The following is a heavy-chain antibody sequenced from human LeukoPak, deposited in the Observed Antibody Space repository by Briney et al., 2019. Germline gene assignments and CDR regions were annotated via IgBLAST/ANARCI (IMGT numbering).Heavy chain of an antibody. CDR3: AREGVRGEINY. CDR1: GFTFSSYA. V-gene: IGHV3-23*01. CDR2: ISGSGGST. J-gene: IGHJ4*02. D-gene: IGHD3-10*01. Sequence: GGSLRLSCAASGFTFSSYAMTWVRQAPGKGLEWVSVISGSGGSTYYADSVKGRFTISRDNSKNSLYLQMNSLRAEDTAVYYCAREGVRGEINYWGQGTLVTVSS.